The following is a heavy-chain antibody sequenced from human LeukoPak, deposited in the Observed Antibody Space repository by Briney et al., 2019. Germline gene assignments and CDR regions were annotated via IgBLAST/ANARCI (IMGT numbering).Heavy chain of an antibody. CDR3: AKDPRVATIEIFDY. V-gene: IGHV3-23*01. CDR2: ISGGGGVT. CDR1: GFTFSSYA. J-gene: IGHJ4*02. D-gene: IGHD5-12*01. Sequence: GGSLRLSRAASGFTFSSYAMSWVRQAPGKGLEWVSSISGGGGVTYYADSVKGRFTISRDNSKNTLYLQMNSLRAEDTAVYYCAKDPRVATIEIFDYWGQGTLVTVSS.